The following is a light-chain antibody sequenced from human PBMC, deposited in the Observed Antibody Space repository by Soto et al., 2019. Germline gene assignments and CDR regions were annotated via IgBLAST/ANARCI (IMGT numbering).Light chain of an antibody. CDR2: SAS. CDR3: QQYKDLPTT. Sequence: EIVMTQSPANLSVSPGQRVTLSCRASQYIVSAVAWYQQKVGQAPRLLIYSASTRATGVPVRFSGSGSGTDFTLTITSLQSWDFEVYYCQQYKDLPTTFRQGTNVEI. V-gene: IGKV3-15*01. CDR1: QYIVSA. J-gene: IGKJ1*01.